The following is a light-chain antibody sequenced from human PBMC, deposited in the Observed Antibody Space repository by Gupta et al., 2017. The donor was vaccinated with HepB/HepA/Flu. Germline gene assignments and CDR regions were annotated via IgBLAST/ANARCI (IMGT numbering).Light chain of an antibody. J-gene: IGLJ2*01. CDR2: DVS. CDR1: SSDVGGYNY. CDR3: SADTSSNTVI. Sequence: SALTQPASVSGSPGQSITISCTGTSSDVGGYNYVSWYQQHPGKAPKLMIYDVSKRPSGVATRFSGSKSGNTASLTISGLQEEDEADYYGSADTSSNTVIFGGGTKLTVL. V-gene: IGLV2-14*03.